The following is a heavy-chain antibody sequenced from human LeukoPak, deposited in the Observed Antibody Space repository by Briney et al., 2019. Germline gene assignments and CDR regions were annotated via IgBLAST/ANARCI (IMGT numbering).Heavy chain of an antibody. CDR2: ISSSGSTI. V-gene: IGHV3-48*03. Sequence: PGGSLRLSCAASGFTFSSYEMSWVRQAPGKGLEWVSYISSSGSTIYYADSVKGRFTISRDNAKNSLYLQMNSLRAEDTAAYYCARGFHDYGDQFDYWGQGILVTVSS. CDR1: GFTFSSYE. CDR3: ARGFHDYGDQFDY. J-gene: IGHJ4*02. D-gene: IGHD4-17*01.